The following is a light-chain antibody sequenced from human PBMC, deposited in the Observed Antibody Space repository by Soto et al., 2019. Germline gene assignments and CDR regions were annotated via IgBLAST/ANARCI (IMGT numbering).Light chain of an antibody. CDR1: LGISNY. CDR2: AAC. V-gene: IGKV1-27*01. J-gene: IGKJ5*01. Sequence: DTQMTQSPSSLSASVGDRVTINSRASLGISNYLAWFQDKPGKVPQLLNSAACTLQSGVPSRFSGSGSGTDFTLTISCLQSEDFATYYCQQYYSYPLTFGQGTRLEIK. CDR3: QQYYSYPLT.